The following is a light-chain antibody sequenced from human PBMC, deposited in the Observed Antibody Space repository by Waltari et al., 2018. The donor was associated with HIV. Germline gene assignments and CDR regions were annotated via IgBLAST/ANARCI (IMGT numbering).Light chain of an antibody. V-gene: IGKV2-28*01. J-gene: IGKJ4*01. Sequence: DIVMTQSPLSLPVTPGEPASISCRSSQNLLDSHGYNYLDWHLQRPGQSPQLLIYLGSNRTSGVPDRFSGGGSGTDFTLKISRVEADDVGVYYCMQGLQTPQVTFGGGTKVEIK. CDR2: LGS. CDR3: MQGLQTPQVT. CDR1: QNLLDSHGYNY.